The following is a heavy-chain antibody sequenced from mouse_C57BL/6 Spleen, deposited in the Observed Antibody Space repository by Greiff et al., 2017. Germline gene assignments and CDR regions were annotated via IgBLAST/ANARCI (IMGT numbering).Heavy chain of an antibody. CDR2: IWSGGST. Sequence: QVQLQQSGPGLVQPSQSLSITCTVSGFSLTSYGVHWVRQSPGKCLEWLGVIWSGGSTDYNAAFISRLSISKDNSKSQVFFKMNSLQADDTAIYYCAKKSDWYFDVWGTGTTVTVSS. V-gene: IGHV2-2*01. D-gene: IGHD6-2*01. CDR1: GFSLTSYG. J-gene: IGHJ1*03. CDR3: AKKSDWYFDV.